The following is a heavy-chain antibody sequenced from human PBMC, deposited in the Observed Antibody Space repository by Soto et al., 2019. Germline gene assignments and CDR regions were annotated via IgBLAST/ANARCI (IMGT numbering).Heavy chain of an antibody. CDR3: SVVTHPYYFDY. V-gene: IGHV1-2*02. Sequence: ASVKVSSKASGYTFTGYYMHWLRQAPGQGLEWMGWINPNSGCTNYAQKFQGRVTMTRDTSISTAYMELSRLRSDDTAVYYCSVVTHPYYFDYWGQGTLVTVSS. CDR1: GYTFTGYY. J-gene: IGHJ4*02. CDR2: INPNSGCT. D-gene: IGHD3-22*01.